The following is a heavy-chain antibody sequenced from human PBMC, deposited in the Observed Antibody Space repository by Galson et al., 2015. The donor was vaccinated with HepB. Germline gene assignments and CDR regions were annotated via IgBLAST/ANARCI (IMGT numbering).Heavy chain of an antibody. V-gene: IGHV1-46*03. Sequence: SVKVSCKASGYTFTSYYMHWVRQAPGQGLEWMGIINPSGGSTSYAQKFQGRVTMTRDTSTSTVYMELSSLRSEDTAVYYCARDEYEYSSSSGPMDVWGQGTTVTVSS. D-gene: IGHD6-6*01. J-gene: IGHJ6*02. CDR2: INPSGGST. CDR1: GYTFTSYY. CDR3: ARDEYEYSSSSGPMDV.